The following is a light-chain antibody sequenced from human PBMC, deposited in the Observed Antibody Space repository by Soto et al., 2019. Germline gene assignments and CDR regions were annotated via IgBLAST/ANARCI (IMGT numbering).Light chain of an antibody. CDR3: QQYNFWPPLT. CDR2: DAS. Sequence: EIVMTQSPATLSVSPGETATLSCRASQSVNSNLAWSRQQPGQAPRLLISDASTRATGVPARFSGSGSGTEVTLTISSLQSEDSGIYYCQQYNFWPPLTFGGGTKVEIK. CDR1: QSVNSN. V-gene: IGKV3-15*01. J-gene: IGKJ4*01.